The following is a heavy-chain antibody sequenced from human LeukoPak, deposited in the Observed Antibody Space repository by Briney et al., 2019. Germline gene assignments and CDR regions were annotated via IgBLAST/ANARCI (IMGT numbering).Heavy chain of an antibody. CDR2: IYYSGST. J-gene: IGHJ4*02. D-gene: IGHD3-22*01. CDR1: GGSIFVFY. CDR3: ARGRARDSSGYPNY. V-gene: IGHV4-59*07. Sequence: SDTLSRTCTLAGGSIFVFYCRRRRHPPAQGLALIGHIYYSGSTNYNPSLKSRVTISVDTSKNQFSLKLSSVTAAGTAVYYCARGRARDSSGYPNYWGQGTLVTVSS.